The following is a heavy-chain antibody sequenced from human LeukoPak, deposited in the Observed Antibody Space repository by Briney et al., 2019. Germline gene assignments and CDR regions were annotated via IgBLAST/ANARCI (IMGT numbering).Heavy chain of an antibody. D-gene: IGHD2-15*01. CDR2: INYSGNT. Sequence: SETLSLTCAVYGGSLRGYYWTWIRQSPGKGLEWIGEINYSGNTNYNRSLKSRVTISADTSKNQFSLSLTSVTAADTAVYYCARRGTAYCRGGNCYSDKYFDYWGQGTQVTVSS. CDR1: GGSLRGYY. V-gene: IGHV4-34*01. J-gene: IGHJ4*02. CDR3: ARRGTAYCRGGNCYSDKYFDY.